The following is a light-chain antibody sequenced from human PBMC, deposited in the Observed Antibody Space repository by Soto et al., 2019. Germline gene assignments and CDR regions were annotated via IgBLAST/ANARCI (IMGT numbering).Light chain of an antibody. V-gene: IGLV2-14*01. J-gene: IGLJ1*01. Sequence: QSVLTQPVSVSGSPGQSITISCTGTSXDVGGYKYVSWYQQHPGTAPKLMIFEVNGRPSGVSDRFSGSKSGNTASLTISGLQPEDEADYYCSSFSSSSTPYVFGTGTKVTLL. CDR3: SSFSSSSTPYV. CDR1: SXDVGGYKY. CDR2: EVN.